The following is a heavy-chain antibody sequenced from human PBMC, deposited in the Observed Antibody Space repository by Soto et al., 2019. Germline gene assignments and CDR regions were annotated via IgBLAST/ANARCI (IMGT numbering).Heavy chain of an antibody. CDR1: GGSISSYY. V-gene: IGHV4-59*01. CDR3: ARVGSGSYLIGSTRSYYFDY. Sequence: SETLSLTCTVSGGSISSYYWSWIRQPPGKGLEWIGYIYYSGSTNYNPSLKSRVTISVDTSKNQFSLKLSSVTAADTAVYYCARVGSGSYLIGSTRSYYFDYGGQGTLVTVFS. CDR2: IYYSGST. J-gene: IGHJ4*02. D-gene: IGHD3-10*01.